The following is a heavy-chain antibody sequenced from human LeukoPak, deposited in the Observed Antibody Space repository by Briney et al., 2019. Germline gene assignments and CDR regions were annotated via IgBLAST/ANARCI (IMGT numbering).Heavy chain of an antibody. CDR1: GFTFSRNT. J-gene: IGHJ4*02. D-gene: IGHD2/OR15-2a*01. CDR2: ISNTGGRT. Sequence: GGSLRLSCAGSGFTFSRNTMSWFRQAPGRGLDWVSAISNTGGRTDYADSVKGRFTIPRDNSKSTLYLQMDSLRAEDTAVYYCARDEDTSALSEYWGQGTLVTVSS. V-gene: IGHV3-23*01. CDR3: ARDEDTSALSEY.